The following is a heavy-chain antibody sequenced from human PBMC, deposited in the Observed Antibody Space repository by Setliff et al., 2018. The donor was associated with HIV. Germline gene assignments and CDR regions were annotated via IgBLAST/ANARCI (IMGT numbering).Heavy chain of an antibody. V-gene: IGHV4-34*01. D-gene: IGHD2-2*01. CDR2: INHSGST. CDR3: ARDRDIVVVPASPQGYYYYMDV. Sequence: PSETLSLTCALYGGSFSDYYWSWIRQPPGMGLEWIGEINHSGSTNYNPSLKSRVTISVDTSKNQFSLKLSSVTAADTAVYYCARDRDIVVVPASPQGYYYYMDVWGKGTTVTVSS. J-gene: IGHJ6*03. CDR1: GGSFSDYY.